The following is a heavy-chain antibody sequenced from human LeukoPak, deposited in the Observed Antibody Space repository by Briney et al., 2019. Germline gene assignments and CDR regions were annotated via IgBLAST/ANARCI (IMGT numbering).Heavy chain of an antibody. J-gene: IGHJ4*02. CDR3: AKDMRGGSGLFDY. CDR1: GFTFDDYA. Sequence: PGRSLRLSCAASGFTFDDYAMHWVRQAPGKGLEWVSGISWNSGSIGYADSVKGRFTISRDNAKNSLYLQMNSLRAEDTALYYCAKDMRGGSGLFDYWGQGTLVTVSS. V-gene: IGHV3-9*01. CDR2: ISWNSGSI. D-gene: IGHD6-19*01.